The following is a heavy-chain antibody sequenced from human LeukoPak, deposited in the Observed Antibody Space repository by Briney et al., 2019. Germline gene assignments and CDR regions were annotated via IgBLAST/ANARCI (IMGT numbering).Heavy chain of an antibody. V-gene: IGHV1-2*02. J-gene: IGHJ4*02. Sequence: ASVKVSCKASGYTFTGYYMHWVRQAPGQGLERMGWINPNSGGTNYAQKFQGRVTMTRDTSISTAYMELSRLRSDDTAVYYCARDRRYDILTGYPTLDYWGQGTLVTVSS. CDR1: GYTFTGYY. CDR3: ARDRRYDILTGYPTLDY. CDR2: INPNSGGT. D-gene: IGHD3-9*01.